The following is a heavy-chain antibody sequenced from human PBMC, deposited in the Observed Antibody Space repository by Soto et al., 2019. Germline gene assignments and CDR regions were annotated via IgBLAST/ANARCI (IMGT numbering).Heavy chain of an antibody. J-gene: IGHJ6*02. CDR2: IYQSGST. Sequence: PSETLSLTCAVSGGSISSGGYSWSWIRHPPGKGLEWIGYIYQSGSTYYNPSLKSRVTISVDRSRNQFSLKLSSVTAADTAVYFCATQSYSNSGAYYYYAMDVWGQGTTVTVSS. CDR1: GGSISSGGYS. V-gene: IGHV4-30-2*01. CDR3: ATQSYSNSGAYYYYAMDV. D-gene: IGHD4-4*01.